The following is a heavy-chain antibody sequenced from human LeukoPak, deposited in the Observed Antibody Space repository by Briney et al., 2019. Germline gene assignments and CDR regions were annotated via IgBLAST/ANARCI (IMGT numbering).Heavy chain of an antibody. J-gene: IGHJ4*02. D-gene: IGHD4-23*01. CDR1: GGSISSYY. CDR3: ARKLRWYPFDY. CDR2: INHSGST. V-gene: IGHV4-34*01. Sequence: SETLSLTCTVSGGSISSYYWSWIRQPPGKGLEWIGEINHSGSTNYNPSLKSRVTISVDTSKNQFSLKLSSVTAADTAVYYCARKLRWYPFDYWGQGTLVTVSS.